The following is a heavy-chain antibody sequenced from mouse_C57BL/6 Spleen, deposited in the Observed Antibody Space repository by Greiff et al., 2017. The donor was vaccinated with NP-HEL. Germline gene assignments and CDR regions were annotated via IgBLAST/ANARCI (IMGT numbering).Heavy chain of an antibody. Sequence: QVQLQQPGAELVKPGASVKLSCKASGYTFTSYWMHWVKQSPGRGLEWIGRIDPNSGGTKYNDKFKSKATLTVDKPSSTAYMQLSSLTSEDTAVYYCGRNEDWDNAMEYWGQGASVTVYS. CDR3: GRNEDWDNAMEY. V-gene: IGHV1-72*01. CDR2: IDPNSGGT. CDR1: GYTFTSYW. J-gene: IGHJ4*01. D-gene: IGHD4-1*01.